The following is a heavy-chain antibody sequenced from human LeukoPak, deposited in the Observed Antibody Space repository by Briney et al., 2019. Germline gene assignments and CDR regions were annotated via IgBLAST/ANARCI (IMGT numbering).Heavy chain of an antibody. CDR1: GYTFTGYY. CDR3: ARGGSRTKFGLPSGDDAFDV. Sequence: ASVKVSCKASGYTFTGYYMHWVRQAPGQGLEWMGWINPNSGGTNYAQKFQGRVTMTRDTSISIAYMELSRLRSDDTAVYYCARGGSRTKFGLPSGDDAFDVWGQGTWVTVSS. D-gene: IGHD3/OR15-3a*01. V-gene: IGHV1-2*02. J-gene: IGHJ3*01. CDR2: INPNSGGT.